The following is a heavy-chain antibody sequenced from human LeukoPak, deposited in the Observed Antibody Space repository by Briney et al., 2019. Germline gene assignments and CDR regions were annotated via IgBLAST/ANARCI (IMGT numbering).Heavy chain of an antibody. J-gene: IGHJ3*02. CDR3: TTDSDILTGYYRGAFDI. Sequence: GGSLRLSCAASGFTFSNAWMTWVRQAPGKGLEWVGRIKRNTDGGTPDYAAPVAGRFTISRDDSKNTLYLQMNSLKIEDTAVYYCTTDSDILTGYYRGAFDIWGQGTMVTVSP. D-gene: IGHD3-9*01. CDR2: IKRNTDGGTP. CDR1: GFTFSNAW. V-gene: IGHV3-15*01.